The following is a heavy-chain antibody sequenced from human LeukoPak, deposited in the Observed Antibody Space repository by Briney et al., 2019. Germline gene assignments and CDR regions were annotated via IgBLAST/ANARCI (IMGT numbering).Heavy chain of an antibody. J-gene: IGHJ4*02. Sequence: GGSLRLSCEASGFTFSAYWMHWVRQAPGKGLVWVSRINSDGSTTSYADSVKGRFTISRDNAKNTLYLQMNSLRAGDTAVYFCARSPRDYWGQGTLVTVSS. CDR3: ARSPRDY. V-gene: IGHV3-74*01. CDR2: INSDGSTT. CDR1: GFTFSAYW.